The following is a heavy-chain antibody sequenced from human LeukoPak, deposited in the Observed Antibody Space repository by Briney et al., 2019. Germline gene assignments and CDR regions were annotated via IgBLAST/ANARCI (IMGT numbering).Heavy chain of an antibody. CDR3: ARASYGLGHWDFDY. Sequence: GGSLRLSCAASGFTFSSYWMHWVRQAPGKGLVWVSRINSDGSSTSYADSVKGRLTISRDNAKNTLYLQMNSLRAEDTAVYYCARASYGLGHWDFDYWGQGTLVTVSS. CDR2: INSDGSST. J-gene: IGHJ4*02. V-gene: IGHV3-74*01. CDR1: GFTFSSYW. D-gene: IGHD3-16*01.